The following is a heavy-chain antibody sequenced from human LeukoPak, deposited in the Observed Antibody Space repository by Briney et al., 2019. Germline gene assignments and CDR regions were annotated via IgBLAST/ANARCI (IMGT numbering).Heavy chain of an antibody. CDR1: GGSISSYY. J-gene: IGHJ6*02. D-gene: IGHD6-13*01. V-gene: IGHV4-59*01. CDR2: IYYSGST. CDR3: ARAPYSSSWYPTSFGGYYYGMDV. Sequence: PSETLSLTCTVSGGSISSYYWSWIRQPPGKGLEWIGYIYYSGSTNYNPSLKSRVTISVDTSKNQFSLKLSSVTAADTAVYYCARAPYSSSWYPTSFGGYYYGMDVWGQGTTVTVSS.